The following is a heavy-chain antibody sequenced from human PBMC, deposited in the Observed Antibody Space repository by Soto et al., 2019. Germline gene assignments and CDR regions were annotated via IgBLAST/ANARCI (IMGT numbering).Heavy chain of an antibody. CDR2: IGIGSSTT. J-gene: IGHJ4*02. CDR1: GFTFNNYG. V-gene: IGHV3-64*01. D-gene: IGHD3-22*01. CDR3: ARSPGCYYDTNGYSDY. Sequence: GGSLRLSCAASGFTFNNYGMHWVRQAPGKGLEWVSYIGIGSSTTYYANSVKGRFTISRDNSKNTLYLQMGSLRAEDMAVYYCARSPGCYYDTNGYSDYWGQGTLVTVSS.